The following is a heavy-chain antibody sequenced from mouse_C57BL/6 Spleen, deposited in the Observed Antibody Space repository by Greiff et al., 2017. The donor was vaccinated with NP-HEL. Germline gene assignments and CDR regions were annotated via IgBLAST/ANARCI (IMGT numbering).Heavy chain of an antibody. V-gene: IGHV1-69*01. J-gene: IGHJ1*03. D-gene: IGHD2-4*01. CDR3: ARGDYGDV. Sequence: QVQLQQPGAELVMPGASVKLSCKASGYTFTSYWMHWVKQRPGQGLEWIGEIDPSDSYTNYNQKFKGKSTLTVDKSSSTAYMQLSSLTSEDSAVYYCARGDYGDVWGTGTTVTVSS. CDR2: IDPSDSYT. CDR1: GYTFTSYW.